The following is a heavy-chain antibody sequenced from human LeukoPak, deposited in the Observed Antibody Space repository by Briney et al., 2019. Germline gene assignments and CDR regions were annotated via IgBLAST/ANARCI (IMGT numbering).Heavy chain of an antibody. CDR2: IYWNDDK. V-gene: IGHV2-5*01. CDR1: GFSLSTSGVG. J-gene: IGHJ4*02. CDR3: VAHYIVVVPAAISREPVAGSLPVY. D-gene: IGHD2-2*01. Sequence: SGPTLVKPTQTLTLTCTFSGFSLSTSGVGVGWIRQPPGKALEWLALIYWNDDKRYSPSLKSRLTITKDTSKNQVVLTMTNMDPVDTATYYCVAHYIVVVPAAISREPVAGSLPVYWGQGTLVTVSS.